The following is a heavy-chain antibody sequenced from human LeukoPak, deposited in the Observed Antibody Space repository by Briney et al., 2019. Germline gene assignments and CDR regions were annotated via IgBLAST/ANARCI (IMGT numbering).Heavy chain of an antibody. V-gene: IGHV3-48*03. CDR1: GFTFSSYE. CDR2: ISSSGSTT. CDR3: ARAPPPFYSYSTSSFPSAFDI. J-gene: IGHJ3*02. Sequence: GGSLRLSCAASGFTFSSYEMNWVRHAPGKGLEWVSYISSSGSTTYYADSVKGRFTISRDNAKNSLYLQMNSLRADDTAVYYCARAPPPFYSYSTSSFPSAFDIWGQGTMVTVSS. D-gene: IGHD6-6*01.